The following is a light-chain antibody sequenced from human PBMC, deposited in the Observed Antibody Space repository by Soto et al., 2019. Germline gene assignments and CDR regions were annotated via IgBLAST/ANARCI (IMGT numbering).Light chain of an antibody. CDR3: PQYYGYPHT. CDR2: TAS. J-gene: IGKJ2*01. Sequence: DIQMTQSPSTLSASVGDRVTITCRASQSISTWLAWYLQKPGKAPKHLIYTASSLRNGVPSRFSGCGSGTELTLTIFTLHTDDFASYYCPQYYGYPHTFGQETKLQIK. V-gene: IGKV1-5*03. CDR1: QSISTW.